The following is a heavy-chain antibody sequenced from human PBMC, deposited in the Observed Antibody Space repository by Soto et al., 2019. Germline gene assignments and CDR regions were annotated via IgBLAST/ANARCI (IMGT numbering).Heavy chain of an antibody. D-gene: IGHD3-3*01. J-gene: IGHJ5*02. Sequence: RASVKVSCKASGGTFSSYAISWVRQAPGQGLEWMGGIIPIFGTANYAQKFQGRVTITADKSTSTAYMELSSLRSEDTAVYYCAREGRALTIFGVVIPNWFDPWGQGTLVTVSS. V-gene: IGHV1-69*06. CDR2: IIPIFGTA. CDR1: GGTFSSYA. CDR3: AREGRALTIFGVVIPNWFDP.